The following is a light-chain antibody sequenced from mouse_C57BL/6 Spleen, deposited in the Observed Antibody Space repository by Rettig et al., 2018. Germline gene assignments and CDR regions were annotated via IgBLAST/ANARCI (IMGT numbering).Light chain of an antibody. Sequence: DIVLTQSPASLAVSIGQRATISCSASHSVDSYRNSFMHWYQQKPGQPPKLLIYRASNLESGIPARFSGSGSRTDFTLTINPVEADDVVSYYCQQSNEDPLTFGAGTKLELK. CDR3: QQSNEDPLT. V-gene: IGKV3-5*01. CDR2: RAS. CDR1: HSVDSYRNSF. J-gene: IGKJ5*01.